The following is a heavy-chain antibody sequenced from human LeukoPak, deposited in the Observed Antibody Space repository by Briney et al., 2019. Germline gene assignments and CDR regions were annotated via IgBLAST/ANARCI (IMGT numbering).Heavy chain of an antibody. V-gene: IGHV3-11*01. J-gene: IGHJ4*02. CDR2: ISSSGSTI. CDR1: GSTFSDYY. CDR3: ARDYYYDSSGYFDY. Sequence: GGSLRLSCAASGSTFSDYYMSWIRQAPGKGLEWVSYISSSGSTIYYADSVKGRFTISRDNAKNSLYLQMNSLRAEDTAVYYCARDYYYDSSGYFDYWGQGTLVTVSS. D-gene: IGHD3-22*01.